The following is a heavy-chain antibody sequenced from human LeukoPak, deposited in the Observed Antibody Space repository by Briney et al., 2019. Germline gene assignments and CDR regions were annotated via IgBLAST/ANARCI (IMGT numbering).Heavy chain of an antibody. Sequence: KASETLSLTCTVSGGSISSYYWSWIRQPPGKGLEWIGYIYYSGSTNYNPSLKSRVTISVDTSKNQFSLKLSSVTAADTAVYYCARQTHDYVWGSYGRYFDYWGQGTLVTVSS. CDR3: ARQTHDYVWGSYGRYFDY. CDR1: GGSISSYY. V-gene: IGHV4-59*01. J-gene: IGHJ4*02. D-gene: IGHD3-16*01. CDR2: IYYSGST.